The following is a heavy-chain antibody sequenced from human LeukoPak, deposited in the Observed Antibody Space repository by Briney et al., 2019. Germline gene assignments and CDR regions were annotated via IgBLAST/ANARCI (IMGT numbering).Heavy chain of an antibody. Sequence: ASVKVSCKASGYNFTSYDINWVRQATGQGLEWMGWMNPNSGNTGYAQKFQGRVTMTRNTSISTAYMELSSLRSEDTAVYYCARGHFIPDSSGALLYYYGMDVWGQGTTVTVSS. D-gene: IGHD3-22*01. CDR1: GYNFTSYD. J-gene: IGHJ6*02. V-gene: IGHV1-8*01. CDR3: ARGHFIPDSSGALLYYYGMDV. CDR2: MNPNSGNT.